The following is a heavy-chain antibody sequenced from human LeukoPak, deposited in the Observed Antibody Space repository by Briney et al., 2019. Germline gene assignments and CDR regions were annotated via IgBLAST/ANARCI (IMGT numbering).Heavy chain of an antibody. J-gene: IGHJ3*02. CDR1: SGSISRGGYY. D-gene: IGHD3-9*01. CDR3: AADRGVRYFDWLLASDAFDI. CDR2: IYNSGNT. V-gene: IGHV4-31*03. Sequence: SQTLSLTCTVSSGSISRGGYYWSWIRQPPGKGLKWIGYIYNSGNTYYTPSLKSRVTILIDTSKNQFSLKLSSVTAADTAVYYCAADRGVRYFDWLLASDAFDIWGQGTMVTVSS.